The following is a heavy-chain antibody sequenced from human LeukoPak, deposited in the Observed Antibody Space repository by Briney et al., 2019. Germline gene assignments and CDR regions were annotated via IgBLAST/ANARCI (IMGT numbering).Heavy chain of an antibody. CDR2: IYYSGST. J-gene: IGHJ4*02. D-gene: IGHD3-10*01. V-gene: IGHV4-30-4*01. Sequence: SETLTLTCTVSGGSIRSGDYYWSWIPRPPGKGRVWIGYIYYSGSTYYNPSLKSRVTISVDTSKNQFSLKMSSVTAADTAVYYCARGPPYGSRSDYFDYWGQGTLVTVPS. CDR3: ARGPPYGSRSDYFDY. CDR1: GGSIRSGDYY.